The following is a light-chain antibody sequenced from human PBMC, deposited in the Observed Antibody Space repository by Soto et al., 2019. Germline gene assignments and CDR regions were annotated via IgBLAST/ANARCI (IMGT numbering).Light chain of an antibody. Sequence: DIQMTQSPSSLSASVGDRVTITCRASQSISSSLVWLQQKPGKAPMLLMTAASNLRSGVPSRFSGSGSGTDFTLTISSLQPEDFATYYCQQSYSTPRTFGQGTKLEIK. CDR3: QQSYSTPRT. J-gene: IGKJ2*01. V-gene: IGKV1-39*01. CDR2: AAS. CDR1: QSISSS.